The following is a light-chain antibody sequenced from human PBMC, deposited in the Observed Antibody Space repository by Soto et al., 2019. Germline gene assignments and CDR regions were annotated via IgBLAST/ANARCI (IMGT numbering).Light chain of an antibody. V-gene: IGLV2-8*01. CDR3: SSYAGSNNFRV. CDR1: GSDVGGYNY. J-gene: IGLJ2*01. Sequence: QSALTQPPSASGSPGQSVTISCTGTGSDVGGYNYVSWYQQHPGKAPKLMIFEVTERPSGVPDRFSGSKCGNTASLTVSGLQAEDEADYYCSSYAGSNNFRVFGGGTQLTVL. CDR2: EVT.